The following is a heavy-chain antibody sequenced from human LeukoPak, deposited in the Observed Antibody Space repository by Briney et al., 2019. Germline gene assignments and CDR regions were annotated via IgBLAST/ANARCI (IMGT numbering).Heavy chain of an antibody. CDR3: ARSTGYSGGWAFDI. D-gene: IGHD3-9*01. CDR1: GGSISSSSYY. Sequence: SETLSLTCTVSGGSISSSSYYWGWIRQPPGKGLEWIGSIYYSGSTYYNPSLKSRVTISVDTSKNQFSLKLSSVTAADTAVYYCARSTGYSGGWAFDIWGQGTMVTVSS. CDR2: IYYSGST. V-gene: IGHV4-39*01. J-gene: IGHJ3*02.